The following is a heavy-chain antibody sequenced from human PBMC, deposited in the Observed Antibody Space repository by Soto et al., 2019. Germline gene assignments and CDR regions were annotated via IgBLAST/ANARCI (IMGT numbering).Heavy chain of an antibody. J-gene: IGHJ4*02. CDR3: XXXXXXXXXXSDY. CDR1: GFMFSNHG. Sequence: QVQLVESGGGVVQPGRSLRLSCAASGFMFSNHGMHXXXXXXXXXXEWVAVIWSDGNNKYYADSVKGRFTISRDNSKXXXXXXXXXXXXXXXXXXXXXXXXXXXXXXSDYWGQGTLVTVSS. V-gene: IGHV3-33*01. CDR2: IWSDGNNK.